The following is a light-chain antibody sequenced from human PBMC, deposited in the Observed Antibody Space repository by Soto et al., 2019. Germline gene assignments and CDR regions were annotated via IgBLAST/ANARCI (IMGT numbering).Light chain of an antibody. J-gene: IGKJ4*01. CDR3: QQSNSRPPT. CDR2: AAS. CDR1: QSITNY. Sequence: DIHMTQSPSALSASVVERVTITCRASQSITNYLNWYRHKPGQAPSLLIYAASTLQAGVPSRFRGSGSGTDFTLTISSLQPEDFATYCCQQSNSRPPTFGEGTKVDI. V-gene: IGKV1-39*01.